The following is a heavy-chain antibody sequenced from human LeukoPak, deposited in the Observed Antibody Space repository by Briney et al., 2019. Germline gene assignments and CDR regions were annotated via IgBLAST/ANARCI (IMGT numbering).Heavy chain of an antibody. Sequence: PGGSLRLSCSASGFAVSVYAMSWLRQPPGKGLEWVSTINANSGTTSYADSVKGRFTISRDNSKSTLALQMTSLRVDDTAVYYCERDPSEYEYNRGWYRDFWGQGSQVIVSS. J-gene: IGHJ4*02. CDR1: GFAVSVYA. D-gene: IGHD6-19*01. V-gene: IGHV3-23*01. CDR2: INANSGTT. CDR3: ERDPSEYEYNRGWYRDF.